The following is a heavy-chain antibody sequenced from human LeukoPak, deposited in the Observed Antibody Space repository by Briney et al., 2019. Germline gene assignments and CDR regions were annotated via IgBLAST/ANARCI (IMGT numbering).Heavy chain of an antibody. D-gene: IGHD2-21*02. CDR3: ARSTLVVTAPFDY. J-gene: IGHJ4*02. CDR2: IWYDGSNK. Sequence: PGGSLRLSCAASGFTFSSYGMHWVRQAPGKGLEWVAVIWYDGSNKYYADSVKGRFTISRDNSKNTLYLQMNSLRAEDTAVYYCARSTLVVTAPFDYWGQGTLVTVSS. CDR1: GFTFSSYG. V-gene: IGHV3-33*01.